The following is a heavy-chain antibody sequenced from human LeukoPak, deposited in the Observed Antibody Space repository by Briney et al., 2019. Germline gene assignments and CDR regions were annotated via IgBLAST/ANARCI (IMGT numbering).Heavy chain of an antibody. CDR2: IRYDGSNK. D-gene: IGHD3-10*01. CDR1: GFTFSSYG. V-gene: IGHV3-30*02. J-gene: IGHJ4*02. CDR3: ARDRLFYPNYGSGSFNDY. Sequence: GGSLRLSCAASGFTFSSYGMHWVRQAPGKGLEWVAFIRYDGSNKYYADSAKGRFTISRDNSKNTLYLQMNSLRAEDTAVYYCARDRLFYPNYGSGSFNDYWGQGTLVTVSS.